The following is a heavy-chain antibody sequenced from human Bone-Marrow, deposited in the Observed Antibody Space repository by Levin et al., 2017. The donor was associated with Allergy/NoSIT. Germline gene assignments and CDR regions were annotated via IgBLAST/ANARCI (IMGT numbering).Heavy chain of an antibody. J-gene: IGHJ5*02. CDR2: IKQDGSEK. D-gene: IGHD5-18*01. CDR3: ARGVDTFDP. V-gene: IGHV3-7*04. CDR1: GFTFNNHW. Sequence: GESLKISCAASGFTFNNHWMTWVRQSPVKGLEWVANIKQDGSEKYYVDSVKGRFTISRDNAKNSLYLQMNSLRVEDTAIYYCARGVDTFDPWGQGTLVSVSS.